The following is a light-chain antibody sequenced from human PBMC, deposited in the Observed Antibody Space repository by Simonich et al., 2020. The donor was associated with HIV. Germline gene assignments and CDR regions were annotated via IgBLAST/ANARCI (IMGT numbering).Light chain of an antibody. Sequence: EIVMTQSPATLSLSPGETATLSCRAGHRFSRKLAWYPQRLGQAPRLLIYGASTRATGIPARFSGSGSGTEFSLTISSLKSEDFVVYHCQQYNNWPNTFGQGTKLEIK. CDR1: HRFSRK. J-gene: IGKJ2*01. CDR3: QQYNNWPNT. V-gene: IGKV3-15*01. CDR2: GAS.